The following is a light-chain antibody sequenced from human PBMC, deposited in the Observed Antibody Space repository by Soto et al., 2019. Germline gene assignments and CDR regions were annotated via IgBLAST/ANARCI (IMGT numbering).Light chain of an antibody. Sequence: QSVLTQPPSASGTPGQRVTIYCSGSSSNIGSEFVYWYQQLPGTAPKLLIYHNYQRPSGVPDRFSGSKSGTSGSLAISDLRSEDEADYYCSAWDDSLSAYVFGAGTKLTV. J-gene: IGLJ1*01. CDR1: SSNIGSEF. V-gene: IGLV1-47*01. CDR2: HNY. CDR3: SAWDDSLSAYV.